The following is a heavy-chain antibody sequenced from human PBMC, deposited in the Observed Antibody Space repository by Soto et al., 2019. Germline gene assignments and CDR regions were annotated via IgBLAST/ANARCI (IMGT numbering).Heavy chain of an antibody. CDR2: TYWDDDN. CDR3: AHGSGWLFDY. CDR1: GFSLNERAVG. Sequence: QITLEESGPTLVKPTQTLTLTCTFSGFSLNERAVGVGWIRQPPGNALEWLAFTYWDDDNHYSPSLKNRLTITKDTSKNQVVLTMTITDPADTATYYCAHGSGWLFDYWGQGTQVTVSS. J-gene: IGHJ4*02. D-gene: IGHD6-19*01. V-gene: IGHV2-5*02.